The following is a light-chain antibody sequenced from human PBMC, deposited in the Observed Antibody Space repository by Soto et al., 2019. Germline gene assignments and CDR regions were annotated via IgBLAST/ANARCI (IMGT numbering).Light chain of an antibody. V-gene: IGKV3-20*01. CDR3: QQYFKSPWT. J-gene: IGKJ1*01. CDR1: QTVSSNY. Sequence: EIVLTQSPGTLSLSPGERATLSCGASQTVSSNYLAWYQQKPGQAPRLLIYGASSRATGIPDRFSGSGSGTDFVLTISRLEPEDFAVYYCQQYFKSPWTSGQGTKVDIK. CDR2: GAS.